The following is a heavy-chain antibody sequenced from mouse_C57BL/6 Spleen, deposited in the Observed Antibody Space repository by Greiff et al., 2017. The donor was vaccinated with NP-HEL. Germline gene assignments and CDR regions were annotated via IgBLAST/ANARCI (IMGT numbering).Heavy chain of an antibody. CDR2: ISDGGSYT. CDR3: AREGFITTVVATGNFDY. D-gene: IGHD1-1*01. Sequence: EVKLVESGGGLVKPGGSLKLSCAASGFTFSSYAMSWVRQTPEKRLEWVATISDGGSYTYYPDNVKGRFTISRDNAKNNLYLQMSHLKSEDTAMYYCAREGFITTVVATGNFDYWGQGTTLTVSS. V-gene: IGHV5-4*01. J-gene: IGHJ2*01. CDR1: GFTFSSYA.